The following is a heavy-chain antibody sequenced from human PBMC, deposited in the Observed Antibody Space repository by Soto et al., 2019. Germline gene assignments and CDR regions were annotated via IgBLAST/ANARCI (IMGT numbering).Heavy chain of an antibody. Sequence: QVQLQESGPGLVKPSETLSLTCTVSGGSVSSGSYYWSWIRQPPGKGLEWIGYIYYSGSTNYNPSLKSRVTISVDTSKNQFSLKLSSVTAADTAVYYCASTVSYYYYGMDVWGQGTTVTVS. CDR1: GGSVSSGSYY. CDR3: ASTVSYYYYGMDV. J-gene: IGHJ6*02. V-gene: IGHV4-61*01. D-gene: IGHD4-17*01. CDR2: IYYSGST.